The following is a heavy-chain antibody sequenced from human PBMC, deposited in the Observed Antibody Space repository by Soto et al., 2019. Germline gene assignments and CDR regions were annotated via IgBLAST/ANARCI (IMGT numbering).Heavy chain of an antibody. J-gene: IGHJ4*02. CDR2: ISYHGSDK. V-gene: IGHV3-30*18. CDR1: GFTFSNYG. Sequence: QVQLVESGGGVVQPGRSLRLSCAASGFTFSNYGMHWVRQAQGKGLEWVAVISYHGSDKYYADSVKGRFTTSRDNSKNTLYLQMDSLRAEDTAVYYCAKDHLTTTVTTVGYWGQGTLVTVSS. D-gene: IGHD4-17*01. CDR3: AKDHLTTTVTTVGY.